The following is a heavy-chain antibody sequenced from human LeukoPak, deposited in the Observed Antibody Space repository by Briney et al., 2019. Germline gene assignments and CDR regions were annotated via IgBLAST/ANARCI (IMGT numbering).Heavy chain of an antibody. V-gene: IGHV1-24*01. D-gene: IGHD3-3*01. J-gene: IGHJ4*02. Sequence: ASVKVSCKVSGYTLTELSMHWVRQAPGKGLEWMGGFDPEDGETIYAQKFQGRVTMTEDTSTDTAYMELSSLRSEDTAVYYCARAWSGYSRFDYWGQGTLVTVSS. CDR3: ARAWSGYSRFDY. CDR1: GYTLTELS. CDR2: FDPEDGET.